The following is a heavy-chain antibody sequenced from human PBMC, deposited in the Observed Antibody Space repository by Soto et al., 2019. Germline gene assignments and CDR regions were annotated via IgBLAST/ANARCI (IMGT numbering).Heavy chain of an antibody. J-gene: IGHJ3*02. D-gene: IGHD4-17*01. CDR3: AKDLFYGNYAGDAFDI. Sequence: QVQLVESGGGVVQPGRSLRLSCAASGFTFSSYGMHWVRQPPGKGLEWVAIMSYDGSNKNYADSVKGRFTISRDNSKNTLYLQMNSLRAEDTAVYFCAKDLFYGNYAGDAFDIWGQGTMVTVSS. CDR2: MSYDGSNK. V-gene: IGHV3-30*18. CDR1: GFTFSSYG.